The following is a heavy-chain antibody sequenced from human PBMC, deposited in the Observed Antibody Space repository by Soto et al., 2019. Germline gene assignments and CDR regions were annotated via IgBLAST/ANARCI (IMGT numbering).Heavy chain of an antibody. J-gene: IGHJ4*02. V-gene: IGHV5-51*01. CDR2: IYPGDSDT. CDR3: ARPPYSASYYYFDQ. CDR1: EYSFTSYW. D-gene: IGHD1-26*01. Sequence: GESLKISCKASEYSFTSYWIGWVRQMPGKGLEWMGIIYPGDSDTIYSPSFQGQVTISADKSISTAYLQWNSLKASDTAMYYCARPPYSASYYYFDQWGQGTPVTVSS.